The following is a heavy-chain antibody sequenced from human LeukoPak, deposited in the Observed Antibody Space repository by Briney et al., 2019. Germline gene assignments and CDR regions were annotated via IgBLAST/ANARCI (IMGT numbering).Heavy chain of an antibody. CDR3: ARTYDFGRGPPGDAFDN. D-gene: IGHD3-3*01. CDR1: GFTFTIFG. J-gene: IGHJ3*02. CDR2: IDARSGIT. V-gene: IGHV3-48*01. Sequence: QPGGSLRLSCAASGFTFTIFGLNWVRQAPGKGPEWVSYIDARSGITYYADPVQGRFTISRDDARESVFLQMDGLRVDDTAVYYCARTYDFGRGPPGDAFDNWGPGTWVIVSA.